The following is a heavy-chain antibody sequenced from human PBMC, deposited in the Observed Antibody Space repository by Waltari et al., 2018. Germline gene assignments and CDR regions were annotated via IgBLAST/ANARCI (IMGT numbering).Heavy chain of an antibody. CDR1: VFSFSTYW. CDR2: LKGDGSEA. J-gene: IGHJ4*02. D-gene: IGHD1-1*01. V-gene: IGHV3-74*01. CDR3: VKDGEYGTTRAGD. Sequence: EVQRMESGGGLVQPGGSLRLSCAASVFSFSTYWLHWARQGPGKGRVWVSSLKGDGSEASYADSVKGRFTISRDNAKNTLYLQMHSLRAEDTAVYYCVKDGEYGTTRAGDWGQGTLVTVSS.